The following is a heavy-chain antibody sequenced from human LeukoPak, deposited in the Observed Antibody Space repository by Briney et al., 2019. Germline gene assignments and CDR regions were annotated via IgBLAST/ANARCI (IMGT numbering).Heavy chain of an antibody. Sequence: GGSLRLSCAASGFTVSSNYMSWVRQAPGKGLEWVSVIYSGGSTYYADSVKGRFTISRDNSKNTLYLQMNSLRAEDTAVYYCARDGEYYDSSGYTHFQHWGQGTLVTVSS. CDR1: GFTVSSNY. J-gene: IGHJ1*01. V-gene: IGHV3-66*01. D-gene: IGHD3-22*01. CDR3: ARDGEYYDSSGYTHFQH. CDR2: IYSGGST.